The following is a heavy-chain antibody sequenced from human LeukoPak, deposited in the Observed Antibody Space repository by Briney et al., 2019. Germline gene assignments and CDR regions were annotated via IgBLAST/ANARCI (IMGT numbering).Heavy chain of an antibody. V-gene: IGHV3-23*01. CDR3: AIDGVPYDAYGDF. J-gene: IGHJ4*02. CDR1: GFTFSSYA. D-gene: IGHD5-12*01. Sequence: GGSLRLSCAASGFTFSSYAMTWVRQAPGKGLEWVSTISGNGGSTYYADSLKGRFTISRDNSKNILYLQMNGLRAEDTAVYFCAIDGVPYDAYGDFWGQGTLVTVSS. CDR2: ISGNGGST.